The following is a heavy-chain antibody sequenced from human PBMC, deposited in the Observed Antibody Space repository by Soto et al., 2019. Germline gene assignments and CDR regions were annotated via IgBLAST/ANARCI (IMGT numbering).Heavy chain of an antibody. CDR3: ARDPTNDYGDDTFDY. Sequence: QVLLLQSGSEVKKAGSSVKVSCKACGDAFKSYAIHWVRQAPGQGLEYMGRIIPSYDRTKYAQKFQGRLTLTADMYTSTVYMELSSLRSEDTAVYYCARDPTNDYGDDTFDYWGQGTKVIVSS. CDR1: GDAFKSYA. D-gene: IGHD4-17*01. J-gene: IGHJ4*02. CDR2: IIPSYDRT. V-gene: IGHV1-69*06.